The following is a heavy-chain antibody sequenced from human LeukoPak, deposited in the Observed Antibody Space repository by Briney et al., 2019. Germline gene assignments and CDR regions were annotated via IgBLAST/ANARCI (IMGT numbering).Heavy chain of an antibody. J-gene: IGHJ4*02. D-gene: IGHD1-14*01. Sequence: GGSLRLSCVASGFTFSRHGMNWIRQAPGKGLEWVSYISSSSSTIYYADSVKGRFTISRDNAKNSLYLQMNSLRAEDTAVYYCAREGKSNLDYWGQGTLVTVSS. CDR3: AREGKSNLDY. CDR2: ISSSSSTI. CDR1: GFTFSRHG. V-gene: IGHV3-48*01.